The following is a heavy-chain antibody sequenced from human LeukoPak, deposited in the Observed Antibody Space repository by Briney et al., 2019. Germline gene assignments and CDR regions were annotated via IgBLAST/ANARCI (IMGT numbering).Heavy chain of an antibody. Sequence: GGSLRLSCAASGFTFSSYWMSWVRQAPGKWLEWVANIKQDGSEKYYVDSVKGRFTISRDNAKNSLYLQMNSLRAEDTAVYYCARVRILTGYYIPAFDYWGQGTLVTVSS. CDR3: ARVRILTGYYIPAFDY. CDR1: GFTFSSYW. J-gene: IGHJ4*02. D-gene: IGHD3-9*01. V-gene: IGHV3-7*03. CDR2: IKQDGSEK.